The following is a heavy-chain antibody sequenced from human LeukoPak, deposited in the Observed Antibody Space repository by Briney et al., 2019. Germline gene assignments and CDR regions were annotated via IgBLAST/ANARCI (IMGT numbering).Heavy chain of an antibody. J-gene: IGHJ6*02. Sequence: ASVKVSCKASGYTFTSYYMHWVRQAPGQGLEWMGIINPSGGSTSYAQKFQGRVTMTRDTSTSTVYMELSSLRSEDTAVYYCARDLNYGPPPPENLPTFWSGYPYYYYYYGMDVWGQGTTVTVAS. D-gene: IGHD3-3*01. CDR3: ARDLNYGPPPPENLPTFWSGYPYYYYYYGMDV. V-gene: IGHV1-46*01. CDR1: GYTFTSYY. CDR2: INPSGGST.